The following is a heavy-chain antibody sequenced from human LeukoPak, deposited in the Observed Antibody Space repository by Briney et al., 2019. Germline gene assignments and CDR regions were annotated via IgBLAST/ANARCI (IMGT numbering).Heavy chain of an antibody. CDR2: IKEDGSEK. V-gene: IGHV3-7*05. CDR1: RFAFSTYW. D-gene: IGHD6-6*01. Sequence: PGGSLRLSCAASRFAFSTYWMRWFRQAPGKGLEWVANIKEDGSEKYYVDSVKGRFTIYRDNAKNSLYLQMNRLRAEDTAVYYCARDSPGSSRFYHYYGLDVWGQGTTVTVSS. CDR3: ARDSPGSSRFYHYYGLDV. J-gene: IGHJ6*02.